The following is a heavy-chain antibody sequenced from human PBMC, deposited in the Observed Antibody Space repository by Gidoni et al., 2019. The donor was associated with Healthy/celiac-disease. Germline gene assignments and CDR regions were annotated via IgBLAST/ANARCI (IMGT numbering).Heavy chain of an antibody. D-gene: IGHD3-10*01. J-gene: IGHJ6*02. CDR1: GGTFSSAP. CDR3: ARGATMVRGVIYYYYGMDV. Sequence: QVQLVQSGAGVKKPGSSVKVSCKASGGTFSSAPIRWVRQAPGQGLEWMGGIIPIFGTANYAQKFQGRVTITADESTSTAYMELSSLRSEDTAVYYCARGATMVRGVIYYYYGMDVWGQGTTVTVSS. CDR2: IIPIFGTA. V-gene: IGHV1-69*01.